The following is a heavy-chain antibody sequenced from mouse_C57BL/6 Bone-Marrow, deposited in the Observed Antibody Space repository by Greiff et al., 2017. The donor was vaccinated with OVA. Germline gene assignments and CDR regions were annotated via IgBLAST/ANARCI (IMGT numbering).Heavy chain of an antibody. CDR1: GYAFSSSW. CDR2: IYPGDGDT. V-gene: IGHV1-82*01. J-gene: IGHJ3*01. CDR3: ARSRVAY. Sequence: VQLQQSGPELVKPGASVKISCKASGYAFSSSWMNWVKQRPGKGLEWIGRIYPGDGDTNYNGKFKGKATLTADKSSSTAYMQLSSLASEESAVYGCARSRVAYWGQGTLVTVSA.